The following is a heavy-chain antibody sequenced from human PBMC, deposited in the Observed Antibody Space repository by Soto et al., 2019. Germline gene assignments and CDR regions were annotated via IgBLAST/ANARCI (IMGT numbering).Heavy chain of an antibody. CDR2: INAGNGNT. D-gene: IGHD3-16*01. CDR1: GYTFTSYA. J-gene: IGHJ6*03. V-gene: IGHV1-3*01. Sequence: QVQLVQSGAEVKKPGASVKVSCKASGYTFTSYAMHWVRQAPGQRLEWMGWINAGNGNTKYSQKFQGRVTITRDTSASTAYMELSSLRSEDTAVYYCARALTVARKGGGYYYYMDVWGKGTTVTVSS. CDR3: ARALTVARKGGGYYYYMDV.